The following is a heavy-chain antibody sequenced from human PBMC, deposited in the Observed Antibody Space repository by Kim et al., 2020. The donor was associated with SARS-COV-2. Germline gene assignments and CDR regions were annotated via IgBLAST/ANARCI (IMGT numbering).Heavy chain of an antibody. D-gene: IGHD6-13*01. Sequence: SETLSLTCAVYGGSFSGYYWSWIRQPPGKGLEWIGEINHSGSTNYNPSLKSRVTISVDTSKNQFSLKLSSVTAADTAVYYCARVGAAAGTKYYYYGMDVWGQGTTVTVSS. J-gene: IGHJ6*02. CDR2: INHSGST. CDR1: GGSFSGYY. CDR3: ARVGAAAGTKYYYYGMDV. V-gene: IGHV4-34*01.